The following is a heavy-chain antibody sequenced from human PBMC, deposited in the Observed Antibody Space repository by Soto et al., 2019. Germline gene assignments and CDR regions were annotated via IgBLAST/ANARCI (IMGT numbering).Heavy chain of an antibody. CDR1: GGSISSYY. Sequence: PSETLSLTCTVSGGSISSYYWSWIRQPPGRGLEWIGYISYSGNTNYNPSLKSQVTISVDTSKKQLSFKLRSVTAADTAIYYCARNPYSYRSWARITPYHYYYAMDVWGQGTTVTVSS. CDR3: ARNPYSYRSWARITPYHYYYAMDV. J-gene: IGHJ6*02. D-gene: IGHD5-18*01. V-gene: IGHV4-59*08. CDR2: ISYSGNT.